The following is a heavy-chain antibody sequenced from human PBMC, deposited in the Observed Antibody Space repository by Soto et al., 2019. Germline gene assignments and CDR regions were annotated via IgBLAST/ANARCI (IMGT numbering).Heavy chain of an antibody. Sequence: EVQLLESGGGLVQPGGSLRLSCAASGFTFSNYAMSWVRQAPGKGLEWVSAVSGSGGSTYYADSVKGRFTTSRDNSKNTLYLQMNSLRAEDTAVYYCATGDYYDSSGSYYYYGMDVWGQGTTVTVSS. J-gene: IGHJ6*02. CDR3: ATGDYYDSSGSYYYYGMDV. CDR1: GFTFSNYA. CDR2: VSGSGGST. D-gene: IGHD3-22*01. V-gene: IGHV3-23*01.